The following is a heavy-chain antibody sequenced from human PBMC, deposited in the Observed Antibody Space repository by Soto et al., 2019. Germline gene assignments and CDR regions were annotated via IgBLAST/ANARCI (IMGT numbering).Heavy chain of an antibody. D-gene: IGHD4-17*01. CDR1: GLIFSDYA. CDR3: TKDQERGGDNYPPFDH. V-gene: IGHV3-23*01. CDR2: ISGSGDAT. J-gene: IGHJ4*02. Sequence: EVQLLESGGGLVQPGGSLRLSCAASGLIFSDYAMSWVRQAPGQGLEWVASISGSGDATYYPDSVKGRFTISRDNSKNTVHLQRNSLIAEDTAIYFCTKDQERGGDNYPPFDHWGQGTLATVSS.